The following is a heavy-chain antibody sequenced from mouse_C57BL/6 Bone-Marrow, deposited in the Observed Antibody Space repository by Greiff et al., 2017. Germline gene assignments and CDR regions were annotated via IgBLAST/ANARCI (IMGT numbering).Heavy chain of an antibody. CDR3: ARRITDWFAY. D-gene: IGHD2-4*01. CDR1: GYTFTSYW. V-gene: IGHV1-59*01. J-gene: IGHJ3*01. Sequence: VQLQQPGAELVRPGTSVKLSCKASGYTFTSYWMHWVKQRPGQGLEWIGMIDPSDSYTNYNQKFKGKATLTVDTSSSTAYMQLSSLTSEDSAVYYCARRITDWFAYWGQGTLVTVSA. CDR2: IDPSDSYT.